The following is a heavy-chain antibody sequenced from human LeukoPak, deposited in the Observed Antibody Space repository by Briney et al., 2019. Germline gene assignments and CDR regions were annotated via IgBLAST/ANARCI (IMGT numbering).Heavy chain of an antibody. CDR2: INSDGSST. CDR3: ARVDTAMGHYYYCGMDV. V-gene: IGHV3-74*01. CDR1: GFTFSSYW. J-gene: IGHJ6*02. Sequence: GGSLRLSCAASGFTFSSYWMHWVRQAPGKGLVWVSRINSDGSSTSYADSVKGRFTISRDNAKNTLYLQMNSLRAEDTAVYYCARVDTAMGHYYYCGMDVWGQGTTVTVSS. D-gene: IGHD5-18*01.